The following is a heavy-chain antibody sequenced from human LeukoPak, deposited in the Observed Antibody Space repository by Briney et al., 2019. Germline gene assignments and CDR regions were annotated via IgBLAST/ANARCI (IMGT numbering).Heavy chain of an antibody. CDR1: GFTLSTYA. CDR2: ISDSGANT. CDR3: AKSMTLQWRRFLDL. J-gene: IGHJ2*01. Sequence: GGSLRLSCAASGFTLSTYAMGWVRQAPGKGLEWVSTISDSGANTYYADSVRGRFTISRDNSKNTLYLQENSLRADDTAIYYCAKSMTLQWRRFLDLWGRGTHVTVSS. D-gene: IGHD6-19*01. V-gene: IGHV3-23*01.